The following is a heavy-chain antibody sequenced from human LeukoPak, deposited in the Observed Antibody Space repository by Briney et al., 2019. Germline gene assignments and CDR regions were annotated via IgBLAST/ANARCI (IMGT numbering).Heavy chain of an antibody. J-gene: IGHJ4*02. V-gene: IGHV4-59*12. D-gene: IGHD6-13*01. CDR3: AGVAAAGIDY. Sequence: ESSETLSLTCTVSGGSISSYYWSWIRQPPGKGLEWIGYIYYSGSTYYNPSLKSRVTISVDRSKNQFSLKLSSVTAADTAVYYCAGVAAAGIDYWGQGTLVTVSS. CDR2: IYYSGST. CDR1: GGSISSYY.